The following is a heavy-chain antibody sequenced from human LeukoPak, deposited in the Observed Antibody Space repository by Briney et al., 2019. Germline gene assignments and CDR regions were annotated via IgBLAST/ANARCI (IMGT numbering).Heavy chain of an antibody. Sequence: PSETLSLTCTVSGGSISSYYWSWIRQPPGKGLEWIGYIYYSGSTNYNPSLKSRVTISVDTSKNQFSLKLSSVTAADTAVYYGASLRDEEYFDYWGQGTLVTVSS. CDR3: ASLRDEEYFDY. CDR1: GGSISSYY. J-gene: IGHJ4*02. CDR2: IYYSGST. V-gene: IGHV4-59*08. D-gene: IGHD5-24*01.